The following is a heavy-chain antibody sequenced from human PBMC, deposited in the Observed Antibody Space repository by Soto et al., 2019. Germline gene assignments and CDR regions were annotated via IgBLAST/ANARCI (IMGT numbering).Heavy chain of an antibody. V-gene: IGHV3-30*18. CDR2: ISYDGSNK. CDR1: GFTFSSYG. D-gene: IGHD6-13*01. J-gene: IGHJ4*02. CDR3: AKDLRQQLVLNYFDY. Sequence: VQLVESGGGVVQPGRSLRLSCAASGFTFSSYGMHWVRQAPGKGLEWVAVISYDGSNKYYADSVKGRFTISRDNSKNTLYLQMNSLRAEDTAVYYCAKDLRQQLVLNYFDYWGQGTLATVSS.